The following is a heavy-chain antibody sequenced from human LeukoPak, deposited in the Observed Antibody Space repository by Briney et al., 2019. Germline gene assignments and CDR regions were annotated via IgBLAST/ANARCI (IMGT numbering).Heavy chain of an antibody. Sequence: GGSLRLSCAASGFTFDDYAMHWVRQAPGKGLEWVSGISWNSGSIGYADSVKGRFTISRNNAKSSLYLQMNSLRAEDTALYYCAKDIGSSGLDYWGQGTLVTVSS. CDR3: AKDIGSSGLDY. V-gene: IGHV3-9*01. CDR2: ISWNSGSI. D-gene: IGHD6-13*01. CDR1: GFTFDDYA. J-gene: IGHJ4*02.